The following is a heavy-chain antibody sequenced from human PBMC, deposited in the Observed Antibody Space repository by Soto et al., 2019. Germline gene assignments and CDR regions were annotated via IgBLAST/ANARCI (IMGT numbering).Heavy chain of an antibody. CDR2: IWYDGSNK. D-gene: IGHD4-17*01. CDR1: GFTFSSYG. Sequence: SCAASGFTFSSYGMHWVRQAPGKGLEWVAVIWYDGSNKYYADSVKGRFTISRDNSKNTLYLQMNSLRAEDTAVYYCARGLRTVTTVLDYWGQGTLVTVSS. V-gene: IGHV3-33*01. CDR3: ARGLRTVTTVLDY. J-gene: IGHJ4*02.